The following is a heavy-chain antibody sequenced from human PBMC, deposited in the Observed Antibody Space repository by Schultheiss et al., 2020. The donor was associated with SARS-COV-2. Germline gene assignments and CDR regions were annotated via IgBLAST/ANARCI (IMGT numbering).Heavy chain of an antibody. Sequence: SETLSLTCAVSGGSISSGNWWSWVRQPPGKGLEWIGSIYHSGSTYYNPSLRSRVTISVDKSKNQFSLKLSSVTAADTAVYYCARVITIFGVVMKYNWFDPWGQGTLVTVSS. J-gene: IGHJ5*02. CDR2: IYHSGST. CDR3: ARVITIFGVVMKYNWFDP. CDR1: GGSISSGNW. D-gene: IGHD3-3*01. V-gene: IGHV4-4*02.